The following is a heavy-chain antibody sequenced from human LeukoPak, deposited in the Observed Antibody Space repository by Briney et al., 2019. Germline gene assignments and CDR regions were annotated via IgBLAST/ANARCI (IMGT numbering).Heavy chain of an antibody. J-gene: IGHJ6*03. CDR3: ARETSSSWCLPYYYMDV. D-gene: IGHD6-13*01. V-gene: IGHV4-34*01. CDR2: INHSGST. CDR1: GGSFSGYY. Sequence: SETLSLTCAVYGGSFSGYYWSWIRQPPGKGLEWIGEINHSGSTNYNPSLKSRVTISVDTSKNQFSLKLSSVTAADTAVYYCARETSSSWCLPYYYMDVWGKGTTVTVSS.